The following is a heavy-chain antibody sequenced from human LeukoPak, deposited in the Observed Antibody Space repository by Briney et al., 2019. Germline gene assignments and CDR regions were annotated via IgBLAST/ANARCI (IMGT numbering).Heavy chain of an antibody. D-gene: IGHD3-10*01. J-gene: IGHJ5*02. V-gene: IGHV4-59*01. CDR1: GGSISRYY. Sequence: SETLSLTCTVSGGSISRYYWSWIRQPPGKGPEWTGYIYHSGTTNYKPSLKSRVTISVDTSKNQFSLKPSSVTAADTALYSCARGFLYTWFAPCGQGTLVTVSS. CDR2: IYHSGTT. CDR3: ARGFLYTWFAP.